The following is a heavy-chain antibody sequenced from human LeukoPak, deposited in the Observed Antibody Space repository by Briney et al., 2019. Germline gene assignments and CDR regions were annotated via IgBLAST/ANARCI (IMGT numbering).Heavy chain of an antibody. CDR2: INHSGST. J-gene: IGHJ1*01. Sequence: SETLSLTCAVYGGSFSGYYWSWIRQPPGKGLEWMGEINHSGSTNYNPSLKSRVTISVDTSKNQFSLKLSTVTAADTAVYYCARGSLVVVAATPGHFQHWGQGTLVTVSS. V-gene: IGHV4-34*01. CDR3: ARGSLVVVAATPGHFQH. D-gene: IGHD2-15*01. CDR1: GGSFSGYY.